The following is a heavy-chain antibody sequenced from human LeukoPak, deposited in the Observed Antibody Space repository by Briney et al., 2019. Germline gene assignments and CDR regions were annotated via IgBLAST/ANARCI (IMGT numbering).Heavy chain of an antibody. J-gene: IGHJ3*02. CDR2: ISWNSGSI. V-gene: IGHV3-9*01. D-gene: IGHD6-19*01. CDR3: AKVEAVAGDAFDI. CDR1: GFTFGTYW. Sequence: PGGSLRLSCVASGFTFGTYWMTWVRQAPGKGLEWVSGISWNSGSIGYADSVKGRFTISRDNAKNSLYLQMNSLRAEDTALYYCAKVEAVAGDAFDIWGQGTMVTVSS.